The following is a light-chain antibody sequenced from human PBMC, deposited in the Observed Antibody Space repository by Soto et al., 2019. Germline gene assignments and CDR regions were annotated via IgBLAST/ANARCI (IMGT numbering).Light chain of an antibody. Sequence: AIQMTQSPSSLSASVGDRVTITCRASQGVRSDLGWYQQRPGKSPKLLIYPASSLQSGVPSRFSGSGSGTDFTLTISSLQPEDFAIYYCLLDFAFPLTSGQGTKVEIK. CDR3: LLDFAFPLT. V-gene: IGKV1-6*01. CDR1: QGVRSD. J-gene: IGKJ2*01. CDR2: PAS.